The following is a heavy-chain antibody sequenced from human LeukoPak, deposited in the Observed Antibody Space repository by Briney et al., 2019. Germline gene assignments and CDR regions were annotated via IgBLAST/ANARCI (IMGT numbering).Heavy chain of an antibody. J-gene: IGHJ4*02. V-gene: IGHV3-21*01. CDR2: ISSSSSYI. D-gene: IGHD3-22*01. CDR1: GFTFSSYS. CDR3: ASSRAPVHYYDSSGYSLDY. Sequence: PGGSLRLSCAASGFTFSSYSMNWVRQAPGKGLEWVSSISSSSSYIYYADSVKGRFTISRDNAKNSLYLQMNSLRAEDTAVYYCASSRAPVHYYDSSGYSLDYWGQGTLVTVSS.